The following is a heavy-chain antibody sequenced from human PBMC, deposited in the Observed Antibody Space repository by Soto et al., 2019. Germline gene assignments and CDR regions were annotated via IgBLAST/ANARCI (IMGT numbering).Heavy chain of an antibody. J-gene: IGHJ4*02. Sequence: PSKTLSLTCTVSGGSISSYYWSWIRQPPGKGLEWIGYIYYSGSTNYNPSLKSRVTIAVDTSKNQFSLKLSSVTAADTAVYYCARVERVQLWLLFEYWGQGTLVTVSS. CDR3: ARVERVQLWLLFEY. D-gene: IGHD5-18*01. V-gene: IGHV4-59*01. CDR2: IYYSGST. CDR1: GGSISSYY.